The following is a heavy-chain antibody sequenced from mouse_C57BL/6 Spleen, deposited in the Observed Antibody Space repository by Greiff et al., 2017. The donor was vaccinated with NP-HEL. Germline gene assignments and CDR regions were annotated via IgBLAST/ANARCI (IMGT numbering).Heavy chain of an antibody. CDR2: INPNNGGT. V-gene: IGHV1-26*01. CDR3: ARCYDGYYSWYFDV. J-gene: IGHJ1*03. D-gene: IGHD2-3*01. CDR1: GYTFTDYY. Sequence: EVQLQQSGPELVKPGASVKISCKASGYTFTDYYMNWVKQSHGKSLEWIGDINPNNGGTSYNQKFKGKATLTVDKSSSTAYMELRSLTSEDSAVYYGARCYDGYYSWYFDVWGTGTTVTVSS.